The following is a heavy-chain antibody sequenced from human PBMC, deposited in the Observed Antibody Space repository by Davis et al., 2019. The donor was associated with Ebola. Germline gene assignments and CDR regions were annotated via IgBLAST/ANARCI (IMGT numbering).Heavy chain of an antibody. J-gene: IGHJ4*02. CDR3: ARVSLLWFGELLYSAGPFDY. Sequence: GSLRLSCTVSGGSISSYYWSWIRQPPGKGLEWIGYIYYSGSTNYNPSLKSRVTISVDTSKNQFSLKLSSVTAADTAVYYCARVSLLWFGELLYSAGPFDYWGQGTLVTVSS. CDR2: IYYSGST. D-gene: IGHD3-10*01. V-gene: IGHV4-59*01. CDR1: GGSISSYY.